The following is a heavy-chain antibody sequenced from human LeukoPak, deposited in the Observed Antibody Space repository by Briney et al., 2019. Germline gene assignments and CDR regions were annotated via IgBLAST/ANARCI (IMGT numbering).Heavy chain of an antibody. J-gene: IGHJ4*02. Sequence: SETLSLTCTVYGGSFSGYYWSWIRQPPGKGLEWIGEINQSGSTNYNLSLKSRVTISADTSKNQFSLKLNSMTAADTAVYYCARLYGSGSYYRHWGQGTLVTVSS. V-gene: IGHV4-34*01. CDR1: GGSFSGYY. CDR3: ARLYGSGSYYRH. D-gene: IGHD3-10*01. CDR2: INQSGST.